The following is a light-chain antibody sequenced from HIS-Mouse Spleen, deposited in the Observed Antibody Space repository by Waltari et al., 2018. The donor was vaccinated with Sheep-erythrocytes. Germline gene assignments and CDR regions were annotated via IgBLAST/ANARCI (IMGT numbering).Light chain of an antibody. J-gene: IGLJ1*01. Sequence: QSALTQPSSVSGSPGQSVTISCTGTSSDVGGYNYFSWYQQHTGKAPKLMIYDVSKRPSGVPDRFSGSKSGNTASLTISGLQAEDEADYYCCSYAGSYNHVFATGTKVTVL. V-gene: IGLV2-11*01. CDR1: SSDVGGYNY. CDR2: DVS. CDR3: CSYAGSYNHV.